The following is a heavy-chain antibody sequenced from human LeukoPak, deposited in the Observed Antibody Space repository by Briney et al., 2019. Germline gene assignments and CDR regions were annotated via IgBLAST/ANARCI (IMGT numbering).Heavy chain of an antibody. D-gene: IGHD3-9*01. CDR3: ARLAYFDWSLGWFDP. CDR2: INTNTGNP. J-gene: IGHJ5*02. V-gene: IGHV7-4-1*02. Sequence: ASVKVSCKASGYTFTSYAMNWVRQAPGQGLEWMGWINTNTGNPTYAQGFTGRFVFSLDTSVSTAYLQISSLKAEDTAVYYCARLAYFDWSLGWFDPWGQGTLATVSS. CDR1: GYTFTSYA.